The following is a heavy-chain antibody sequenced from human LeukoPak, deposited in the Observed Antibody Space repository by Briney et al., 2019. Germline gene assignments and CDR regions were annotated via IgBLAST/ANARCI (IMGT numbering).Heavy chain of an antibody. CDR2: INHSGST. CDR1: GGSFSGYY. Sequence: SSETLSLTCAVYGGSFSGYYWSWIRQPPGEGLEWIGEINHSGSTNYNPSLKSRVTISVDTSKNQFSLKLSSVTAADTAVYYCARDVRGYSYGYSYYYYYMDVWGKGTTVTVSS. CDR3: ARDVRGYSYGYSYYYYYMDV. V-gene: IGHV4-34*01. J-gene: IGHJ6*03. D-gene: IGHD5-18*01.